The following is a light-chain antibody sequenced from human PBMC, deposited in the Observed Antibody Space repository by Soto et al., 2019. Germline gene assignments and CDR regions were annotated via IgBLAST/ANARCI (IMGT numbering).Light chain of an antibody. CDR3: SSYTRRTTHVL. V-gene: IGLV2-14*03. CDR2: DVS. CDR1: SSDVGTYDS. J-gene: IGLJ2*01. Sequence: QSALTQPASVSGSPGQSITISCTGTSSDVGTYDSVSWYQHHPGKAPKLLIFDVSDRPSGVSNRFSGSKSGNTASLTISGLQAEDEADYYCSSYTRRTTHVLFGGGTKLTVL.